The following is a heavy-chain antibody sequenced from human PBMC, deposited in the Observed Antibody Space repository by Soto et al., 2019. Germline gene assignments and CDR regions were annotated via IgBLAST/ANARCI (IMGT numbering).Heavy chain of an antibody. CDR3: ARGFHSFDI. Sequence: ESGGGLVQPGGSLRLSCAASGFTFSDHYMDWVRQAPGKGLEWIARSRNKASGYTTVYAASVRDKFTISRDDSRSSLYLQMNSLNTEDTAVYYCARGFHSFDIWGRGTVVTVSS. J-gene: IGHJ3*02. CDR1: GFTFSDHY. V-gene: IGHV3-72*01. CDR2: SRNKASGYTT.